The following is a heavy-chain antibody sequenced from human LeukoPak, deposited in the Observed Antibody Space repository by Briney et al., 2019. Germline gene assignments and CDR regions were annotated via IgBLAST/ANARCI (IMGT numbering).Heavy chain of an antibody. J-gene: IGHJ4*02. CDR2: ISSSSSYI. V-gene: IGHV3-21*01. CDR1: GFTFSSYS. D-gene: IGHD3-3*01. CDR3: ARDPYDFWSGYYKGNDY. Sequence: GGSLRLSCAASGFTFSSYSMNWVRQAPGKGLEWVSSISSSSSYIYYADSVKGRFIISRDNAKNSLYLQMNSLRAEDTAVYYCARDPYDFWSGYYKGNDYWGQGTLVTVSS.